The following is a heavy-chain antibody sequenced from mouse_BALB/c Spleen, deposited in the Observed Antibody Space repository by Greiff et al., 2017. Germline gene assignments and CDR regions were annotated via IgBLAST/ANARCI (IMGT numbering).Heavy chain of an antibody. J-gene: IGHJ3*01. Sequence: EVKLMESGGGLVKPVGSLKLSCAASGFTFSSYAMSWVRQTPEKRLEWVASISSGGSTYYPDSVKGRFTISRDNARNILYLQMSSLRSEDTAMYYCARAYDGYYWGFAYWGQGTLVTVSA. V-gene: IGHV5-6-5*01. D-gene: IGHD2-3*01. CDR1: GFTFSSYA. CDR3: ARAYDGYYWGFAY. CDR2: ISSGGST.